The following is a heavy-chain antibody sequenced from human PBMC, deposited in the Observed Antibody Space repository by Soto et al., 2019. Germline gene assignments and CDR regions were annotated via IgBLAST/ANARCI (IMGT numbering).Heavy chain of an antibody. V-gene: IGHV3-30-3*01. Sequence: GGSLRLSCAASGFTFSSYAMHWVRQAPGKGLEWVAVISYDGSNKYYADSVKGRFTISRDNSKNTLYLQMNSLRAEDTAVYDCARDRATSFDYWGQGTMVTASS. CDR3: ARDRATSFDY. J-gene: IGHJ4*02. CDR1: GFTFSSYA. CDR2: ISYDGSNK.